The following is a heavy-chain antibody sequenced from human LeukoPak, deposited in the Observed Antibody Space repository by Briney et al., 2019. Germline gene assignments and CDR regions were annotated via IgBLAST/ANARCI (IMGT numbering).Heavy chain of an antibody. V-gene: IGHV3-64D*06. CDR3: VKDHEPAAAGTYYYYGMDV. CDR1: GFTFSSYA. CDR2: ISSNGGST. D-gene: IGHD6-13*01. Sequence: GGSLRLSCSASGFTFSSYAMHWVRQAPGKGLEYVSAISSNGGSTYYADSVKGRFTISRDNSKITLYLQMSSLRAEDTAVYYCVKDHEPAAAGTYYYYGMDVWGKGTTVTVSS. J-gene: IGHJ6*04.